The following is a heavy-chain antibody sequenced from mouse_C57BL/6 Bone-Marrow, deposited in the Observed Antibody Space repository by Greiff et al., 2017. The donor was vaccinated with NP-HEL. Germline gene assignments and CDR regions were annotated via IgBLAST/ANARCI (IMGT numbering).Heavy chain of an antibody. D-gene: IGHD2-12*01. CDR3: ARKRYYRGGFAY. CDR2: ISSGSSTI. Sequence: DVMLVESGGGLVKPGGSLKLSCAASGFTFSDYGMHWVRQAPEKGLEWVAYISSGSSTIYYADTVKGRFTISRDNAKNTLFLQMTSLRSEDTAMYYWARKRYYRGGFAYWGQGTLVTVSA. CDR1: GFTFSDYG. J-gene: IGHJ3*01. V-gene: IGHV5-17*01.